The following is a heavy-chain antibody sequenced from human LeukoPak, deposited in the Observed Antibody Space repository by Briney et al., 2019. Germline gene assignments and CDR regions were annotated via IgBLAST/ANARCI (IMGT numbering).Heavy chain of an antibody. CDR2: IRYDGSNK. CDR1: GFTFSSYG. Sequence: GGSLRLSCAASGFTFSSYGMHWVRQAPGKGLEWVAFIRYDGSNKYYADSVKGRFTISRDNSKNTLYLQMNSLRAEDTAVYYCAKDGCSSTSCYEPDAFDIWGQGTMVTVSS. CDR3: AKDGCSSTSCYEPDAFDI. J-gene: IGHJ3*02. D-gene: IGHD2-2*01. V-gene: IGHV3-30*02.